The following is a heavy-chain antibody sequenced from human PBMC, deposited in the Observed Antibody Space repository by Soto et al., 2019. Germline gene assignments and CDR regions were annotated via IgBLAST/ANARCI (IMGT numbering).Heavy chain of an antibody. CDR1: GFTFSGSA. CDR2: IKARSYNYAT. J-gene: IGHJ4*02. Sequence: EVQLVESGGGLVQPGESVIISCAASGFTFSGSAIHWVRQTSGEGLEWLGRIKARSYNYATAYTASLKGRFTISRDDSKNTAYLQMTSLKTEDTGVYFCSRLWAGGDDRDSPPYYLDSWGQGTLVTVSS. V-gene: IGHV3-73*02. CDR3: SRLWAGGDDRDSPPYYLDS. D-gene: IGHD3-16*01.